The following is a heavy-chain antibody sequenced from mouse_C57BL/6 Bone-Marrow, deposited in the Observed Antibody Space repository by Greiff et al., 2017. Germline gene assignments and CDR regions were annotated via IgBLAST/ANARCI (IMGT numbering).Heavy chain of an antibody. Sequence: VQLKQSGAELVRPGASVKLSCTASGFNIKDDYMHWVKQRPEQGLEWIGWIDPENGDTEYASKFQGKATITADTSSNTAYLQLSSLTSEDTAVYYSTTRQLDHYYAMDYWGQGTSVTVSS. D-gene: IGHD6-1*02. V-gene: IGHV14-4*01. CDR1: GFNIKDDY. CDR2: IDPENGDT. J-gene: IGHJ4*01. CDR3: TTRQLDHYYAMDY.